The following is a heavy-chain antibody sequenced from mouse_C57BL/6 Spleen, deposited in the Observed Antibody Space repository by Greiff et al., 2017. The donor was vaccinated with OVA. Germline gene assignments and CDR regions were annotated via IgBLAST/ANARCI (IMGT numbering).Heavy chain of an antibody. D-gene: IGHD4-1*01. V-gene: IGHV1-52*01. CDR2: IDPSDSET. Sequence: QVQLQQPGAELVRPGSSVKLSCKASGYTFTSYWMHWVKQRPIQGLEWIGNIDPSDSETHYNQQFKDKATLTVDKSSSTAYMQLSSLTSEDSAVYYCARLGPYPRYFDVWGTGTTVTVSS. J-gene: IGHJ1*03. CDR3: ARLGPYPRYFDV. CDR1: GYTFTSYW.